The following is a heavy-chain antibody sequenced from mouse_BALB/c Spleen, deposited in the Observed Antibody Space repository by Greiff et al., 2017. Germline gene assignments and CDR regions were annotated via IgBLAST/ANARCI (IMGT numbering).Heavy chain of an antibody. Sequence: QVQLQQPGVELVKPGASVKLSCKASGYTFTSYYMYWVKQRPGQGLEWIGGINPSNGGTNFNEKFKSKATLTVDKSSSTAYMQLSSLTSEDSAVYYCTKGGYYFHWYFDVWGAGTTVTVSS. D-gene: IGHD2-3*01. CDR1: GYTFTSYY. J-gene: IGHJ1*01. CDR3: TKGGYYFHWYFDV. V-gene: IGHV1S81*02. CDR2: INPSNGGT.